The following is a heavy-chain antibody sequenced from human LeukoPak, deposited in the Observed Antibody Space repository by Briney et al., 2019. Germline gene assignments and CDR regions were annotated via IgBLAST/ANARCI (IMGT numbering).Heavy chain of an antibody. D-gene: IGHD4-11*01. CDR1: GFTFSSYG. CDR2: ISGSGGST. CDR3: AKKSTTVITYYFDY. J-gene: IGHJ4*02. V-gene: IGHV3-23*01. Sequence: GGTLRLSCAASGFTFSSYGMSWVRQAPGKGLEWVSGISGSGGSTYYADSVKGRFTISRDNSKNTLYLQMNSLRAEDTAVYYCAKKSTTVITYYFDYWGQGTLVTVSS.